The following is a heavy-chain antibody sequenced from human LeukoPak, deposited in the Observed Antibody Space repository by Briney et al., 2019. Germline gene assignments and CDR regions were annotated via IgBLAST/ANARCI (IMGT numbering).Heavy chain of an antibody. CDR2: VNPSGGST. CDR3: ARDAF. CDR1: GYSFTNFY. V-gene: IGHV1-46*01. D-gene: IGHD3-3*02. Sequence: GASVKVSCKTSGYSFTNFYIHWVRQAPGQGLEWMGMVNPSGGSTISAQRLQDRVNMTTDTSTRTVYMEMTGLTSDDTGIYYCARDAFWGQGTQVTVSS. J-gene: IGHJ4*02.